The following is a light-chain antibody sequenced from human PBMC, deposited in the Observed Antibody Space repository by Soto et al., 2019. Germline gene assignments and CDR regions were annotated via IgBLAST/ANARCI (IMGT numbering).Light chain of an antibody. CDR1: QGITNS. V-gene: IGKV1-9*01. Sequence: DIQLTQSPSFLSASVGDRVTITCRAIQGITNSLAWYQQKPGKAPNLLIYAASTLQGGVPSRFSGSGSGTDFTLTISSLQPEDVATYYCQQLTSNPLTFGGGTKVEIK. CDR2: AAS. CDR3: QQLTSNPLT. J-gene: IGKJ4*01.